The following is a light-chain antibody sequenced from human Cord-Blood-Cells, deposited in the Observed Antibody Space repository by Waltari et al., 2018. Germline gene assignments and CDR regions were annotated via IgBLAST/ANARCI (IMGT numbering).Light chain of an antibody. V-gene: IGLV2-14*03. CDR2: DVS. CDR1: SSYVGGYNY. J-gene: IGLJ1*01. CDR3: SSYTSSSTLV. Sequence: QSALTQPASVSGSPGQSITISCTGTSSYVGGYNYVSGYQQHPGKAPKLMIYDVSNRPSGVSNRFSGSKSGTTASLTISGLQAEDEADYYCSSYTSSSTLVFGTGTKVTVL.